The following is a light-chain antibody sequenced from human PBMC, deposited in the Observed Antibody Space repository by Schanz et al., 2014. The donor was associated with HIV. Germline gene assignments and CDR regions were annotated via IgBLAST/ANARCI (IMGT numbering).Light chain of an antibody. CDR2: EVS. Sequence: QSALTQPPSASGSPGQSVTLSCTGTSSDVGDYNYVSWYQQHPGKAPKIMIYEVSKRPSGVPDRFSGSKSGNTASLTVSGLQAEDEADYYCSSHAGSNKVFGGGTKLTVL. V-gene: IGLV2-8*01. CDR1: SSDVGDYNY. J-gene: IGLJ2*01. CDR3: SSHAGSNKV.